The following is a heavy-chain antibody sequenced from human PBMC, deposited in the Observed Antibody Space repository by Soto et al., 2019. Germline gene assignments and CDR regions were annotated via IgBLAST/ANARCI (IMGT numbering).Heavy chain of an antibody. CDR3: ARGYSSSWSYYYGMDV. D-gene: IGHD6-13*01. V-gene: IGHV3-21*01. Sequence: SLRLSCAASGFTFSSYSMNWVRQAPGKGLEWVSSISSSSSYIYYADSVKGRFTISRDNAKNLLYLQMNSLRAEDTAVYYCARGYSSSWSYYYGMDVWGQGTTVTVSS. CDR1: GFTFSSYS. CDR2: ISSSSSYI. J-gene: IGHJ6*02.